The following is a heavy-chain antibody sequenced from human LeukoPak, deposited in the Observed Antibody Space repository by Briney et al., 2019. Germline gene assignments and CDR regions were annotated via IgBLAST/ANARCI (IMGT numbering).Heavy chain of an antibody. CDR2: IYHSGST. CDR1: GGSISSGGFS. V-gene: IGHV4-30-2*01. CDR3: ARGGAADGLRFDP. J-gene: IGHJ5*02. D-gene: IGHD6-13*01. Sequence: SQTLSLTCAVSGGSISSGGFSWGWIRQPPGKGLESIGNIYHSGSTYYYPSLKSRVTISVDRSKIQFSLKLSSVTAADTAVYYCARGGAADGLRFDPWGQGTLVTVSP.